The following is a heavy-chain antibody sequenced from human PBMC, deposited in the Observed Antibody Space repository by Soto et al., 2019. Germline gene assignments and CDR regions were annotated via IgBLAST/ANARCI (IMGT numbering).Heavy chain of an antibody. D-gene: IGHD3-9*01. Sequence: KTSETLSLTCTVSGGSVSSGSYYWSWIRQPPGKGLEWIGYIYYSGSTNYNPSLKSRVTISVDTSKNQFSLKLSSVTAADTAVYYCARMVFDWFDTYDYWGQGTLVTVSS. CDR1: GGSVSSGSYY. CDR2: IYYSGST. J-gene: IGHJ4*01. V-gene: IGHV4-61*01. CDR3: ARMVFDWFDTYDY.